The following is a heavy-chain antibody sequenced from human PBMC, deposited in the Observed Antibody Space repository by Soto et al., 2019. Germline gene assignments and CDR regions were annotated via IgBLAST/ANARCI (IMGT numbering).Heavy chain of an antibody. Sequence: SETLSLTCAVAGGSISSSNWWHWLRQPPGKGLEWIGEIHHSGTTNYNPSLKSRVAISVDKSKNQFSLKLNSVTDADTAVYYCARVRQYCSGTSCYLDPWGQGTLVTVSS. CDR1: GGSISSSNW. D-gene: IGHD2-2*01. V-gene: IGHV4-4*02. CDR3: ARVRQYCSGTSCYLDP. J-gene: IGHJ5*02. CDR2: IHHSGTT.